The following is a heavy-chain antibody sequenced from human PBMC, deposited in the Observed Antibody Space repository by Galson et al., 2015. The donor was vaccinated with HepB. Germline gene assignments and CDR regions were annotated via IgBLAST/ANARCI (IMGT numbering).Heavy chain of an antibody. Sequence: TLSLTCTVSGGSISSGSYYWSWIRQPAGKGLEWIGRIYTSGSTNYNPSLKSRVTMSVDTSKNQFSLKLSSVTAADTAVYYCAREYVGGQLTLYDYWGQGTLVTVSS. CDR2: IYTSGST. V-gene: IGHV4-61*02. CDR1: GGSISSGSYY. D-gene: IGHD2-2*01. J-gene: IGHJ4*02. CDR3: AREYVGGQLTLYDY.